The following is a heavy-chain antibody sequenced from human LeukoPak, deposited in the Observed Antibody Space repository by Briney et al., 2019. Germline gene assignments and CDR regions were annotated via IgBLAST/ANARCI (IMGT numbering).Heavy chain of an antibody. J-gene: IGHJ4*02. V-gene: IGHV3-74*01. CDR3: AKDAHPYGSGSYPFDY. CDR2: IYRDGSTT. CDR1: GFGFSRYW. Sequence: GGSLRLSCAASGFGFSRYWMHWVRQAPGTGLKWVSRIYRDGSTTDYADSVKGLFTISRDNSKNTLYLQMNSLRPEDTAVYYCAKDAHPYGSGSYPFDYWGQGTLVIVSS. D-gene: IGHD3-10*01.